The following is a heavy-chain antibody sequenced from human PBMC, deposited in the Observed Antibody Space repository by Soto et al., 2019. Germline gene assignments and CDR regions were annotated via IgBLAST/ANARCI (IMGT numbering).Heavy chain of an antibody. D-gene: IGHD1-1*01. CDR2: IYYSGST. CDR3: EGAFLVGFTTWASFDY. V-gene: IGHV4-59*01. CDR1: GGSISSYY. J-gene: IGHJ4*02. Sequence: SETLSLTCTVSGGSISSYYWSWIRQPPGKGLEWIGYIYYSGSTNYNPSLKSRVTISADTSKNQFSLKLNSVTAADTAMYYCEGAFLVGFTTWASFDYGGQGTLVTVSS.